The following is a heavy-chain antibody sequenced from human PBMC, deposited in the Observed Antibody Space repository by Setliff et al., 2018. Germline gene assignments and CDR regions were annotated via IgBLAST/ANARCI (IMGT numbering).Heavy chain of an antibody. CDR3: TRVGRQLVYYYYGMDV. J-gene: IGHJ6*02. D-gene: IGHD6-13*01. Sequence: SETLSLTCTVSGGSISRSSYYWGWIRQPPGKGLEWIGSIYHSGSTNYNPSLKSRVTISVDTSKNQFSLKLSSVTAADTAVYYCTRVGRQLVYYYYGMDVWGQGTTVTVSS. V-gene: IGHV4-39*07. CDR2: IYHSGST. CDR1: GGSISRSSYY.